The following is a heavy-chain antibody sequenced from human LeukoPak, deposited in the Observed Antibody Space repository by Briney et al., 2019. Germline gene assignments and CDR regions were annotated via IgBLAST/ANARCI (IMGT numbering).Heavy chain of an antibody. CDR3: AREAHPQTHPTFDY. Sequence: ASVKVSCKASGGTFSSYAISWVRQAPGQGLEWMGGIIPIFGTANYAQKFQGRVTITADESTSTAYMELSSLRSEDTAVYYCAREAHPQTHPTFDYWGQGTLVTVSS. J-gene: IGHJ4*02. V-gene: IGHV1-69*13. CDR1: GGTFSSYA. CDR2: IIPIFGTA.